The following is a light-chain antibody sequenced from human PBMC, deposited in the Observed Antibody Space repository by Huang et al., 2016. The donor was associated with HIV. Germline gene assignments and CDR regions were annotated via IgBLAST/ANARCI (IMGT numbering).Light chain of an antibody. CDR3: QQLNSYPLT. CDR2: AAS. V-gene: IGKV1-9*01. J-gene: IGKJ4*01. Sequence: IQLTQSPSSLSASVGDRVTITCRASQGISSFLAWYQQKPGKAPNLLSYAASTLQSGVPARFSGSGSGTEFTLTISNLQPEDFASYYCQQLNSYPLTFGGGTKVEIK. CDR1: QGISSF.